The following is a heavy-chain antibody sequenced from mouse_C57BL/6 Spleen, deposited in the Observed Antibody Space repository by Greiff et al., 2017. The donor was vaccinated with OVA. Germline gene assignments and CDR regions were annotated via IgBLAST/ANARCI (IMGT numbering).Heavy chain of an antibody. CDR2: ISYDGSN. CDR1: GYSITSGYY. V-gene: IGHV3-6*01. J-gene: IGHJ2*01. D-gene: IGHD2-3*01. CDR3: ARGGYDGYPYYFDY. Sequence: EVKLLESGPGLVKPSQSLSLTCSVTGYSITSGYYWNWIRQFPGNKLEWMGYISYDGSNNYNPSLKNRISITRDTSKNQFFLKLNSVTTEDTATYYCARGGYDGYPYYFDYWGQGTTLTVSS.